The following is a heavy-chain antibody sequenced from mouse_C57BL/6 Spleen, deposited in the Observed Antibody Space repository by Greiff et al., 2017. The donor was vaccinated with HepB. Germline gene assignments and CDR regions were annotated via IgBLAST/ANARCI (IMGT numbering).Heavy chain of an antibody. J-gene: IGHJ3*01. CDR1: GYTFTSYD. CDR3: ARISLYYGRSWFAY. CDR2: IYPRDGST. Sequence: VQLQQSGPELVKPGASVKLSCKASGYTFTSYDINWVKQRPGQGLEWIGWIYPRDGSTKYNEKFKGKATLTVDTSSSTAYMELHSLTSEDSAVYFCARISLYYGRSWFAYWGQGTLVTVSA. D-gene: IGHD1-1*01. V-gene: IGHV1-85*01.